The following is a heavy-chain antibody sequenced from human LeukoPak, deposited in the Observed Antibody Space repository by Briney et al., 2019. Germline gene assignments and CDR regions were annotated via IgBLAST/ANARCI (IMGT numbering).Heavy chain of an antibody. CDR3: ARSYDFWSGYPYYFDY. V-gene: IGHV4-59*01. D-gene: IGHD3-3*01. CDR1: GGSISSYY. CDR2: IYYSGST. J-gene: IGHJ4*02. Sequence: PSETLSLTCTVSGGSISSYYWSWIRQPPGKGLEWIGYIYYSGSTNYNPSLKSRVTISVDTSKNQFSLKLSSVTAADTAVYYCARSYDFWSGYPYYFDYWDQGTLVTVSS.